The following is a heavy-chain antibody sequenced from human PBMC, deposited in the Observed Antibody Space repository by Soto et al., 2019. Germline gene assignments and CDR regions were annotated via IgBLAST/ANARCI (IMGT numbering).Heavy chain of an antibody. J-gene: IGHJ4*02. V-gene: IGHV4-39*01. CDR1: GGSISSSSYY. D-gene: IGHD4-17*01. CDR2: IYYSGST. Sequence: SESLSLTCTVYGGSISSSSYYWGWIRQPPGKGLEWIGSIYYSGSTYYNPSLKSRVTISVDTSKNQFSLKLSSVTAADTAVYYCASAHDYGDLTRGFDYWGQGTLVTVSS. CDR3: ASAHDYGDLTRGFDY.